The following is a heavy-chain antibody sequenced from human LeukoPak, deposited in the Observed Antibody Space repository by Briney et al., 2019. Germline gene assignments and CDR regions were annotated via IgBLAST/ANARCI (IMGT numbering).Heavy chain of an antibody. CDR1: GFTVSGNY. CDR2: IYSGGST. V-gene: IGHV3-53*05. Sequence: GGSLRLSCAASGFTVSGNYMSWVRQAPGKGLEWVSVIYSGGSTYYADSVKGRFTISRDNSKNTLYLQMNSLRAEDTALYYCAKEDYGSGSYYNTPRLDYWGQGTLVTVSS. J-gene: IGHJ4*02. CDR3: AKEDYGSGSYYNTPRLDY. D-gene: IGHD3-10*01.